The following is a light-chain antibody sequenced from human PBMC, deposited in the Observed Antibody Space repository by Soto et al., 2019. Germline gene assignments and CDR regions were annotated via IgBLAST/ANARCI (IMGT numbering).Light chain of an antibody. CDR2: GAS. Sequence: EIVVTQSPATLSVSPGEGATLSCRTSPSVDSNLAWYQQKPGQAPRLLIFGASTRATGIPARFSGSGSGTDFTLTISSLQSEDFAVYICQQYDKWPLTFGGGTKADI. V-gene: IGKV3D-15*01. J-gene: IGKJ4*01. CDR1: PSVDSN. CDR3: QQYDKWPLT.